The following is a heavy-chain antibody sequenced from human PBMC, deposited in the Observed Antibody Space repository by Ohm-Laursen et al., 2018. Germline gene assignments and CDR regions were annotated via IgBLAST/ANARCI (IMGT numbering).Heavy chain of an antibody. CDR3: AKGESSSSWYYFDY. CDR1: GGSISSYY. D-gene: IGHD6-13*01. CDR2: IYYSGST. V-gene: IGHV4-59*01. Sequence: SQTLSLTCTVSGGSISSYYWSWIRQPPGKGLEWIGYIYYSGSTNYNPSLKSRVTISVDTSKNQFSLKLSSVTAADTAVYYCAKGESSSSWYYFDYWGQGTLVTVSS. J-gene: IGHJ4*02.